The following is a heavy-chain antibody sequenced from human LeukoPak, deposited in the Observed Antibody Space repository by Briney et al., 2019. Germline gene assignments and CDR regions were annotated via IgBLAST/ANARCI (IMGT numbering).Heavy chain of an antibody. Sequence: GASVRVSCKASGYTFTSYDINWVRQATGQGLEWMGWMNPNSGNTGYAQKFQGRVTMTRNTSISTAYMELSSLRSEDTAVYYCARAFARYFDWLLSADYYMDVWGKGTTVTISS. D-gene: IGHD3-9*01. CDR2: MNPNSGNT. CDR3: ARAFARYFDWLLSADYYMDV. CDR1: GYTFTSYD. J-gene: IGHJ6*03. V-gene: IGHV1-8*01.